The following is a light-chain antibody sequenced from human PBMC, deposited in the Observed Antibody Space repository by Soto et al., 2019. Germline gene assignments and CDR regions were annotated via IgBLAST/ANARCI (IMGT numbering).Light chain of an antibody. CDR2: DAS. V-gene: IGKV1-5*01. Sequence: DIQMTQSPSTLSASVGERVTTTCRASQSISSWLAWYQQKPGEAPKLLIFDASSLDSGVPSRFSGSGSGTEFTLTISSLQPDDFATYYCQQYNTYPWTFGQGTKVDI. CDR1: QSISSW. CDR3: QQYNTYPWT. J-gene: IGKJ1*01.